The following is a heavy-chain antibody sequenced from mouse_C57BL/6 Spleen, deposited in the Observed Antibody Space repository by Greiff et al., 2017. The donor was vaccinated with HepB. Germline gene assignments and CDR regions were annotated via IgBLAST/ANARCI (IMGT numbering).Heavy chain of an antibody. D-gene: IGHD1-1*01. J-gene: IGHJ2*01. CDR2: ISDGGSYT. CDR3: ARVDYGSRRDYFDY. V-gene: IGHV5-4*03. CDR1: GFTFSSYA. Sequence: DVKLVESGGGLVKPGGSLKLSCAASGFTFSSYAMSWVRQTPEKRLEWVATISDGGSYTYYPDNVKGRFTISRDNAKNNLYLQMSHLKSEDTAMYYCARVDYGSRRDYFDYWGQGTTLTVSS.